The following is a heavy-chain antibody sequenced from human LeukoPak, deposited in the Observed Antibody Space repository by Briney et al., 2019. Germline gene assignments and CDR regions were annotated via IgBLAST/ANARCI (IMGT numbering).Heavy chain of an antibody. Sequence: SETLSLTCAVYGGSFSGYYWSWIRQPPGKGLEWIGEINHSGSTNYNPSLKSRVTTSVDTSKNQFSLKLSSVTAADTAVYYCARGRAGYYYGSGSYYNGAYYFDYWGQGTLVTVSS. D-gene: IGHD3-10*01. V-gene: IGHV4-34*01. CDR3: ARGRAGYYYGSGSYYNGAYYFDY. CDR2: INHSGST. J-gene: IGHJ4*02. CDR1: GGSFSGYY.